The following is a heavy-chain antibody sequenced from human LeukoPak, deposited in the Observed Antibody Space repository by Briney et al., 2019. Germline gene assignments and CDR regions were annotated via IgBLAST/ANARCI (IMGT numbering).Heavy chain of an antibody. CDR1: GVSFSSYL. Sequence: GGSPRLSLAAPGVSFSSYLMSWVRQAPRKGLGWVANLKENGSTQYYVDSLKSRFTISRDNAKKSLYLQMNSLRVEDTAVYYCAREASNQLLRYYYYYYGMDVWGQGPTVTVSS. CDR2: LKENGSTQ. CDR3: AREASNQLLRYYYYYYGMDV. D-gene: IGHD2-2*01. V-gene: IGHV3-7*04. J-gene: IGHJ6*02.